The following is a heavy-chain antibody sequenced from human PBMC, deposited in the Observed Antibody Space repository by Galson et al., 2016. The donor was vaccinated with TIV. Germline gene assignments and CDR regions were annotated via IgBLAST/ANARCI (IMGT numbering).Heavy chain of an antibody. CDR2: IYYTGST. CDR1: GGSVSSVGNS. Sequence: LSLTCSVSGGSVSSVGNSWTWIRQRPGKGLEWIGHIYYTGSTNYNSSLKSQVTISVDTSKNQFSLRLNSVTVADTAVYYCTRGRVAFGVALDVWGQGTMVTVSS. V-gene: IGHV4-31*01. D-gene: IGHD2-8*01. CDR3: TRGRVAFGVALDV. J-gene: IGHJ3*01.